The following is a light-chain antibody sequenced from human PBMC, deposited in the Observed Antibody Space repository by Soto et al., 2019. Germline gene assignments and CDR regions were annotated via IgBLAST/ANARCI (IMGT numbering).Light chain of an antibody. Sequence: SALTQPRSVSGSPGQSVTISFTGTSSDVGGYNYVSWYQEHPGKAPKPMIYDVSKRPSGVPDRFSGSKSGNTASLTISGLQAEDEADYYCCSYAGSVYVFGTGTKVTVL. CDR3: CSYAGSVYV. V-gene: IGLV2-11*01. CDR2: DVS. CDR1: SSDVGGYNY. J-gene: IGLJ1*01.